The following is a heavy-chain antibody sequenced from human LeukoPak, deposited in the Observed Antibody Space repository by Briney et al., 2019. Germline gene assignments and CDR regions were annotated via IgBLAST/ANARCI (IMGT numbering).Heavy chain of an antibody. CDR1: GDSISNYY. CDR3: ARHGGSGSIAAYYFDY. CDR2: IYYSGST. V-gene: IGHV4-59*08. Sequence: SETLSLTCTVSGDSISNYYWSWIRQPPGKGLEWIGYIYYSGSTNYNPSLKSRVTISVDTSKNQFSLKLSSVTAADTAVYYCARHGGSGSIAAYYFDYWGQGTLVTVSS. J-gene: IGHJ4*02. D-gene: IGHD6-6*01.